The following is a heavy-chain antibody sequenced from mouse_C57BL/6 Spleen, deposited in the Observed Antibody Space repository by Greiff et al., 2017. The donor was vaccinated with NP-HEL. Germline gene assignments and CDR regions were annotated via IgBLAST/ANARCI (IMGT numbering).Heavy chain of an antibody. J-gene: IGHJ2*01. V-gene: IGHV1-7*01. D-gene: IGHD1-1*01. CDR2: INPSSGYT. Sequence: QVQLQQSGAELAKPGASVKLSCKASGYTFTSYWMHWVKQRPGQGLEWIGYINPSSGYTKYNQKFKDKATLTADKSSSTAYMQLSSLTYEDSAVYYCARSFYGSSYVGGYWGQGTTLTVSS. CDR1: GYTFTSYW. CDR3: ARSFYGSSYVGGY.